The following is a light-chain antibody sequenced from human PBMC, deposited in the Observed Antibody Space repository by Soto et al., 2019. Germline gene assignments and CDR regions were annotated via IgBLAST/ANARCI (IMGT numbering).Light chain of an antibody. CDR1: SSNIGSNT. Sequence: QLVLTQPPSASGTPGQRVTISCSGSSSNIGSNTVNWYQQLPGTAPKLLIYSNNQRPSGVPDRFSGSKSGTSASLAISGLQSEDEADYYCAAWDDSLNGVVFGGGTQRPS. CDR3: AAWDDSLNGVV. CDR2: SNN. J-gene: IGLJ2*01. V-gene: IGLV1-44*01.